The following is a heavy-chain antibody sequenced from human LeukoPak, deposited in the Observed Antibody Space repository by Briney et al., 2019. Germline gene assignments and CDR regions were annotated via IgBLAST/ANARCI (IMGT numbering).Heavy chain of an antibody. Sequence: ASVKVSCKASGGTFSSYAISWVRQAPGQGLERMGGIIPIFGTANYAQKFQGRVTITADESTSTAYMELSSLRSEDTAVYYCAREAELGTYFDYWGQGTLVTVSS. CDR3: AREAELGTYFDY. CDR1: GGTFSSYA. D-gene: IGHD7-27*01. V-gene: IGHV1-69*13. J-gene: IGHJ4*02. CDR2: IIPIFGTA.